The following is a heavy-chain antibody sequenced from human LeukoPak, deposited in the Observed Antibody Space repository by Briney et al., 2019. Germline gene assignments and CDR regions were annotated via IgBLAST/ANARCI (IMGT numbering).Heavy chain of an antibody. CDR2: ISSSSSYI. CDR3: ARLRDYFTHAFDI. D-gene: IGHD3-10*01. Sequence: PGGSLRLSCAASGFTFIDYSVNWGRQAPGKGLEWVSSISSSSSYIFYADSLKGRFTISRDNAKNSLYLQMNSLRAEDTAVYYCARLRDYFTHAFDIWGQGTMVTVS. J-gene: IGHJ3*02. CDR1: GFTFIDYS. V-gene: IGHV3-21*01.